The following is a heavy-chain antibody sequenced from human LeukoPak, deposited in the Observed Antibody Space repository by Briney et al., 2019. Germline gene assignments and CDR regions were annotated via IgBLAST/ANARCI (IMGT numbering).Heavy chain of an antibody. V-gene: IGHV4-59*01. CDR1: GGSINSYN. J-gene: IGHJ3*02. D-gene: IGHD3-16*01. CDR3: ARWGTPHGIHAFDI. CDR2: AFYSGSA. Sequence: SETLSLTCTVPGGSINSYNWNWIRQPPGKGLEWIGYAFYSGSAKYNPSLKSRVTISVDTSKNQFSLKLNSVTAADTAVYYCARWGTPHGIHAFDIWGQGTMVTVSS.